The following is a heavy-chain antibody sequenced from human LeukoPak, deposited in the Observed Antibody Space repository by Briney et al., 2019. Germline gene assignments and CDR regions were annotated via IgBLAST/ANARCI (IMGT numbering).Heavy chain of an antibody. J-gene: IGHJ3*02. CDR1: GFTFSSYG. D-gene: IGHD2-21*02. CDR2: ISYDGSNK. CDR3: AKETDGVDAFDI. V-gene: IGHV3-30*18. Sequence: GRSLRLSCAASGFTFSSYGIHWVRQAPGKGLEWVAVISYDGSNKYYADSVKGRFTISRDNSKNTLYLQMNSLRAEDTAVYYSAKETDGVDAFDIWGQGTMVTVSS.